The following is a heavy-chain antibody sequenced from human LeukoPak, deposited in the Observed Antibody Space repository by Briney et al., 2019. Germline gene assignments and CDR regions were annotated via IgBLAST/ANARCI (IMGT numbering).Heavy chain of an antibody. V-gene: IGHV4-34*01. Sequence: SETLSLTCAVYGGSFSGYYWSWIRQPPGKGLEWIGEINHSGSTNYNPSLKSRVTILVDTSKNQFSLKLSSVTAADTAVYYCARGPLSRCSGGSCRRYYYGMDVWGQGTTVTVSS. J-gene: IGHJ6*02. D-gene: IGHD2-15*01. CDR2: INHSGST. CDR3: ARGPLSRCSGGSCRRYYYGMDV. CDR1: GGSFSGYY.